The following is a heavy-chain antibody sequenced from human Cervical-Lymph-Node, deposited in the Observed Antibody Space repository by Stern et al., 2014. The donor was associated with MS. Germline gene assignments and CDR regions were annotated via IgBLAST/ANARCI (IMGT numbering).Heavy chain of an antibody. CDR1: GGTFNNYA. CDR2: IIPMFGTA. J-gene: IGHJ4*02. CDR3: VLQTLGATY. V-gene: IGHV1-69*06. Sequence: VQLVESGAEVKRPGSSVKVSCTASGGTFNNYAMNWVRQAPGQGLVWMGGIIPMFGTANQTQPFQGRVTFTADKSTNTAFLDLRSLGSADTAVYYCVLQTLGATYWGKGTLVIVS. D-gene: IGHD3-10*01.